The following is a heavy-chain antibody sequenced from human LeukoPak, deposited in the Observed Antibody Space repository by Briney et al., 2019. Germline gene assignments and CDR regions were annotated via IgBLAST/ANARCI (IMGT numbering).Heavy chain of an antibody. J-gene: IGHJ5*02. CDR2: IYSGST. CDR1: GGSISSSSYY. V-gene: IGHV4-39*01. D-gene: IGHD6-19*01. CDR3: ARPRTRLAWFDP. Sequence: PSETLSLTCTVSGGSISSSSYYWGWIRQPPGKGLEWIGSIYSGSTYYNPSLKSRVTISVDTSKNQFSLKLRSVTAADTAVYYCARPRTRLAWFDPWGQGTLVTVSS.